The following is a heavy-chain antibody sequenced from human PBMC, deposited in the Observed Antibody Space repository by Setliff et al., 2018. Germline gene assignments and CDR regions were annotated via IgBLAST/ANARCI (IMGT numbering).Heavy chain of an antibody. V-gene: IGHV3-7*01. J-gene: IGHJ4*02. CDR3: ATSDWYAAFDH. D-gene: IGHD6-19*01. CDR2: RKQDESEK. Sequence: GSLSLSCAASGFTFTNYWINWVRQAPGKGLEWVANRKQDESEKHYVGSVQGRFTISRDNARNSVYLQMNSLRAEYAAVYYCATSDWYAAFDHWGQGTLVTVSS. CDR1: GFTFTNYW.